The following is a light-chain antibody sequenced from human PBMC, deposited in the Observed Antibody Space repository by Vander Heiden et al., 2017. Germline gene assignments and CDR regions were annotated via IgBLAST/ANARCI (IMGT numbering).Light chain of an antibody. CDR1: SSDGGAYNY. CDR2: DVS. CDR3: SSFTSSSTWV. J-gene: IGLJ3*02. V-gene: IGLV2-14*01. Sequence: QSALTLPASVSGSPGQSVTISCTGTSSDGGAYNYVSWYQQHPGKAPKLMIYDVSNRPSGVSNRFSGSKSGNTASLTISGLQAEDEADYYCSSFTSSSTWVFGGGTQLTVL.